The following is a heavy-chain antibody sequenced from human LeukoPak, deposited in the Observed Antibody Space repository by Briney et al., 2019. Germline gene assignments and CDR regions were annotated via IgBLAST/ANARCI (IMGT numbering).Heavy chain of an antibody. D-gene: IGHD2-21*02. J-gene: IGHJ5*02. CDR2: IYYSGST. Sequence: SETLSLTCTVSGGSISSSSYYWGWIRQPPGKGLEWIGSIYYSGSTYYNPSLKSRLSISVDTSKNQFSLKLSSVTVADTAVYYCARGGDTPFDPWGQGTLITVSS. CDR1: GGSISSSSYY. CDR3: ARGGDTPFDP. V-gene: IGHV4-39*07.